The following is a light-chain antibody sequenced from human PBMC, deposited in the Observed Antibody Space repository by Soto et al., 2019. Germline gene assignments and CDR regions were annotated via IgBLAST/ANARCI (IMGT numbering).Light chain of an antibody. V-gene: IGKV1-5*01. Sequence: DIQMTQSPSTLSASVGDRVTITCRASQSISTWLAWYQQKPGKAPKLLIYPASSLESGDPSRFSGSGSGIAFTLTISSLQPDDFATYSGQQYNTYVTFGGGTTVAIK. CDR3: QQYNTYVT. CDR1: QSISTW. CDR2: PAS. J-gene: IGKJ4*01.